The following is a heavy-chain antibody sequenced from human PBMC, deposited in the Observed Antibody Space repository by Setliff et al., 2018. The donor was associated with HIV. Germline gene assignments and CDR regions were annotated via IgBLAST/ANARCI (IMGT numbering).Heavy chain of an antibody. CDR1: GFSFTDYG. V-gene: IGHV3-23*01. J-gene: IGHJ3*01. CDR2: IRDSGVSV. Sequence: QPGGSLRLSCAASGFSFTDYGMTWVRQAPGKGLEWVSGIRDSGVSVYYADSVKGRFTISRDNAKNSMYLQMNSLRAEDTAVYYCARREYNYLPRAFDLWGQGTTVTVSS. D-gene: IGHD1-1*01. CDR3: ARREYNYLPRAFDL.